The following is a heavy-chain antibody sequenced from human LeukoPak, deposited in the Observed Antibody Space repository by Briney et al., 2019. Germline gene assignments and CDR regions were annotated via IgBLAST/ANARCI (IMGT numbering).Heavy chain of an antibody. V-gene: IGHV1-18*01. CDR1: GYTFTIYG. J-gene: IGHJ3*02. D-gene: IGHD3-22*01. CDR3: ASLKNYYDSSGYLVTDAFDI. CDR2: ISGYNGNT. Sequence: ASVNVSCKASGYTFTIYGISWVRQAPGQGLEWMGWISGYNGNTNYAQKLQGRGTMTTDTSTSTAYMELRSLKSDDTAVYYCASLKNYYDSSGYLVTDAFDIWGQGTMVTVSS.